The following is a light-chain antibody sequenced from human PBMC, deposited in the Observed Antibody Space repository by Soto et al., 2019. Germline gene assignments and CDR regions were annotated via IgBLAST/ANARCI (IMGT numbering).Light chain of an antibody. V-gene: IGKV3-20*01. Sequence: EFVLTQSPGTLSLSPGERATLSCRASQSVSSSYLAWYQQKPGQAPRLLIYGASFRATGIPDRFSGSGSGTDFTLTINRLEPEDLAVYYCQQYGSSPLTFGGGTKVEIK. J-gene: IGKJ4*01. CDR2: GAS. CDR1: QSVSSSY. CDR3: QQYGSSPLT.